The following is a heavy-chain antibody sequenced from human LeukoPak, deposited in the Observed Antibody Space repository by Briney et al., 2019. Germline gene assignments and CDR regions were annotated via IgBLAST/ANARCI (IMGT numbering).Heavy chain of an antibody. V-gene: IGHV4-61*01. CDR3: ARVGIAAARDAFDI. CDR2: IYYSGST. Sequence: SETLSLTCTVSGGSISSSSYYWSWIRRPPGKGLEWIGYIYYSGSTNYNPSLKSRVTISVDTSKNQFSLKLSSVTAADTAVYYCARVGIAAARDAFDIWGQGTMVTVSS. J-gene: IGHJ3*02. D-gene: IGHD6-13*01. CDR1: GGSISSSSYY.